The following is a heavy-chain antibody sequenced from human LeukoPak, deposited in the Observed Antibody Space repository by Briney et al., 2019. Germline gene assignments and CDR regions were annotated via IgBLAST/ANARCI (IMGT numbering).Heavy chain of an antibody. CDR1: GFTFSSYS. V-gene: IGHV3-21*01. D-gene: IGHD3-9*01. CDR3: ARDGPNDILSGFVYYMDV. Sequence: GGALRLSCAASGFTFSSYSMNWVRQAPGKGLEWVSSINSSRSYIYLPNSVKGRFTIARDNAKNSLYLQMNSLRAEDTAVYYCARDGPNDILSGFVYYMDVWGKGTTVTVSS. J-gene: IGHJ6*03. CDR2: INSSRSYI.